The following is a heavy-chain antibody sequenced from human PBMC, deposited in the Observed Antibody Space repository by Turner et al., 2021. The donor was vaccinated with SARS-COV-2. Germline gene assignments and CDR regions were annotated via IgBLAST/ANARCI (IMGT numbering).Heavy chain of an antibody. J-gene: IGHJ3*02. V-gene: IGHV3-21*01. CDR3: ARARWHYYDSSGYYPDAFDI. CDR2: ISSSSSYI. Sequence: EVQLVESGGGLVKPGGSLRLACAASGLTFSTYSMNWVRQAPGKGLEWVSSISSSSSYIYYANSVKGRLTISRDNAKNSLYLQMNSLRAEDTAVYYCARARWHYYDSSGYYPDAFDIWGQGTMVTVSS. D-gene: IGHD3-22*01. CDR1: GLTFSTYS.